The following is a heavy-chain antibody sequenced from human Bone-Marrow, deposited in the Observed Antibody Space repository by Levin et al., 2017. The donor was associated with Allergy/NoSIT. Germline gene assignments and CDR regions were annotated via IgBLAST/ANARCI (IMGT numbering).Heavy chain of an antibody. CDR3: ARNPLTGAYSYYYYYMDV. CDR1: GGSISSSSYY. Sequence: KASETLSLTCSVSGGSISSSSYYWGWIRQPPGKGLEWIGSVYYSESAYYNPSLKSRVTMSVDTSKNQFSLKVTSVTAADTAVYYCARNPLTGAYSYYYYYMDVWGRGTTVTVSS. V-gene: IGHV4-39*01. CDR2: VYYSESA. J-gene: IGHJ6*03. D-gene: IGHD3-9*01.